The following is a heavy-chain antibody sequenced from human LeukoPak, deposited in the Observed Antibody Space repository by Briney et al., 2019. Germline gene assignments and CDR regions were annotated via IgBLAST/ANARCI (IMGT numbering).Heavy chain of an antibody. CDR1: GFTFSSYA. CDR2: ISGSGGST. D-gene: IGHD2-2*01. V-gene: IGHV3-23*01. J-gene: IGHJ4*02. CDR3: AKDSIVVVPAAMPAWDFDY. Sequence: GGSLRLSCAASGFTFSSYAMSWVRQAPGKGLEWVSAISGSGGSTYYADSVKGRFTTSRDNSKNTLYLQMNSLRAEDTAVYYCAKDSIVVVPAAMPAWDFDYWGQGTLVTVSS.